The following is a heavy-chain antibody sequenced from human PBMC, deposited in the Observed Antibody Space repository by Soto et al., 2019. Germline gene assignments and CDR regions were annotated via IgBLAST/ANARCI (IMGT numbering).Heavy chain of an antibody. J-gene: IGHJ6*02. CDR3: AIDSVGAGLGGGFYYGIDV. V-gene: IGHV6-1*01. D-gene: IGHD1-26*01. CDR1: GDSVSSNSAA. Sequence: SQTLSLTCAISGDSVSSNSAAWNWIRQSPSRGLEWLGRTYYRSKWYNDYAVSVKSRITINPDTSKNQFSLQLNSVTPEDTAGYYCAIDSVGAGLGGGFYYGIDVWAQGTTVTVSS. CDR2: TYYRSKWYN.